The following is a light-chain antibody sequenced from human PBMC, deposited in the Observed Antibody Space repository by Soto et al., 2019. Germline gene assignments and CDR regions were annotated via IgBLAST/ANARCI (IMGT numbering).Light chain of an antibody. V-gene: IGLV1-51*01. CDR3: ATWDGSLPGEV. CDR2: DNN. Sequence: QSVLTQPPSVSAAPGQKVAISCSGSDSNIGNNFVAWYQQVPGTAPKLLIYDNNKRPSGIPDRFSGSKSGTSGTLDITGLQTGDEADYYCATWDGSLPGEVFGGGTKVTVL. J-gene: IGLJ2*01. CDR1: DSNIGNNF.